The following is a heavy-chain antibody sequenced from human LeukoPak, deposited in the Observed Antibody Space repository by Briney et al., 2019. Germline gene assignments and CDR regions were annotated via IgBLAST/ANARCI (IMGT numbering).Heavy chain of an antibody. V-gene: IGHV1-69*13. CDR1: GGTFSSYA. D-gene: IGHD1-26*01. CDR3: ARSQLTREWDVAFDI. J-gene: IGHJ3*02. CDR2: IIPIFGTA. Sequence: SVTVSCTASGGTFSSYAISWVRQAPGQGLEWMGGIIPIFGTANYAQKFQGRVTITADESTSTAYMELSSLRPEDTAVYYCARSQLTREWDVAFDIWGQGTMVTVSS.